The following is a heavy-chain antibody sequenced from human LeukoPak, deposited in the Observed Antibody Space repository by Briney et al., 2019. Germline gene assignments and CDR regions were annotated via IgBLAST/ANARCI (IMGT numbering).Heavy chain of an antibody. CDR3: AVYDSSGYYYSNDAFDI. CDR1: GYTFTSYD. CDR2: MNPNSGNT. D-gene: IGHD3-22*01. J-gene: IGHJ3*02. Sequence: GASVKVSCKASGYTFTSYDINWVRQATGQGLEWMGWMNPNSGNTGYAQKFQGRVTMTRNTSLSTAYMELSSLRSEDTAVYYCAVYDSSGYYYSNDAFDIWGQGTMVTVSS. V-gene: IGHV1-8*01.